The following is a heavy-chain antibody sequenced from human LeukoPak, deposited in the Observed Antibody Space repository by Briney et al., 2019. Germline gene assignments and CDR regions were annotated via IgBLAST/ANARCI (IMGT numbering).Heavy chain of an antibody. CDR1: GFTFSSHW. V-gene: IGHV3-7*03. CDR3: VKEVGAAAGRSSFDY. D-gene: IGHD6-13*01. Sequence: GGSLRLSCAASGFTFSSHWMTWVRQAPGKGLEWVASVKEDVNERYYVDSVKGRFTISRDNAKNSLYLQMNSLRAEDTALYYCVKEVGAAAGRSSFDYWGQGTLVTVSS. J-gene: IGHJ4*02. CDR2: VKEDVNER.